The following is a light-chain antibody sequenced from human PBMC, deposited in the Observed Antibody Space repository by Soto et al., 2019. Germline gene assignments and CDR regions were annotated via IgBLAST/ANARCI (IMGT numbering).Light chain of an antibody. Sequence: QSVLTQPPSVSGAPGQRVTISCTGSSSNFGAGNDVQWYQQLPGTAPKLLIFGNNNRPSGVPDRFSGSKSGTSASLAISGLQAEDEADYYCQSYDSGLRGYVFGTGTKLTVL. V-gene: IGLV1-40*01. CDR3: QSYDSGLRGYV. CDR1: SSNFGAGND. J-gene: IGLJ1*01. CDR2: GNN.